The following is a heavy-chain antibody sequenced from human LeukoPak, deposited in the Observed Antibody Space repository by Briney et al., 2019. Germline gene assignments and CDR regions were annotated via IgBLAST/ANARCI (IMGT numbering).Heavy chain of an antibody. CDR1: GYTFTSYA. CDR2: INTDTRNP. Sequence: ASVKVSCKASGYTFTSYAMNWVRQAPGQGLEWMGWINTDTRNPTYAQAFTGRVVLSLDSSVSTAYLQINNLQADDTAIYYCARGQGLCSAGACSFDYWGQGSLVTVSS. D-gene: IGHD2-21*02. J-gene: IGHJ4*02. V-gene: IGHV7-4-1*02. CDR3: ARGQGLCSAGACSFDY.